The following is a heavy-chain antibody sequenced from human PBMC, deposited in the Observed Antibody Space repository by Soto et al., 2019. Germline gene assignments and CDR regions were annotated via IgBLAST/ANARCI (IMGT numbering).Heavy chain of an antibody. J-gene: IGHJ4*02. D-gene: IGHD1-26*01. Sequence: PGGSLRLSCAASGFTFSSYWMSWVRQAPGKGLEWVARINQDGSEKYYVDSVKGRFTISRDTAKNSLYLQMNSLRAEDTAVYYCARDYPGGSYYDYWGQGTLVTVSS. CDR1: GFTFSSYW. CDR3: ARDYPGGSYYDY. V-gene: IGHV3-7*03. CDR2: INQDGSEK.